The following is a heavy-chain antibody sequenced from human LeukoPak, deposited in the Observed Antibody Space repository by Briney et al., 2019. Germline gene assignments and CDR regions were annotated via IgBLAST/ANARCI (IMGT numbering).Heavy chain of an antibody. Sequence: PGGSLRLSCAASGFTFSNSAMNWVRQAPGKGLEWVSSIDYDSSHIYYAASVRGRFTISRDNARNSVYLLMNSLRVEDTAVYYCARDPLRYLRVGHYDYWGQGTLVAVSS. CDR3: ARDPLRYLRVGHYDY. V-gene: IGHV3-21*01. CDR2: IDYDSSHI. CDR1: GFTFSNSA. J-gene: IGHJ4*02. D-gene: IGHD3-9*01.